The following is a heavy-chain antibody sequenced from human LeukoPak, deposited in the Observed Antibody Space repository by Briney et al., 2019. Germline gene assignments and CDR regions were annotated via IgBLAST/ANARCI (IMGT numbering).Heavy chain of an antibody. CDR1: GFTFSDYY. Sequence: GGSLRLSCAASGFTFSDYYMSWILQAPGKGLQWVSYISGSGSTIYYADSVKGRFTISRDNAKNSLYLQMNSLRAEDTAVYYCARETALWFGEAWGQGTLVTVSS. CDR2: ISGSGSTI. V-gene: IGHV3-11*01. D-gene: IGHD3-10*01. CDR3: ARETALWFGEA. J-gene: IGHJ5*02.